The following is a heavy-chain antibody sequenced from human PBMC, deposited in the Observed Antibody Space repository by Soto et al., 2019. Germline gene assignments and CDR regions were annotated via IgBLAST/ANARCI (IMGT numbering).Heavy chain of an antibody. V-gene: IGHV4-59*01. Sequence: PSETLSLTCTVSGGSISSYYWSWIRQPPGKGLEWIGYIYYSGSTNYNPSLKSRVTISVDTSKNQFSLKLSSVTAADTAVYYCARHFDYAGTHDAFDIWGQGTMVTVSS. CDR1: GGSISSYY. CDR3: ARHFDYAGTHDAFDI. J-gene: IGHJ3*02. D-gene: IGHD4-17*01. CDR2: IYYSGST.